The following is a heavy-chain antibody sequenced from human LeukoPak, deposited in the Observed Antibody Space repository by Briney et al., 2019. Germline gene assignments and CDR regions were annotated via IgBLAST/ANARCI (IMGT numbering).Heavy chain of an antibody. J-gene: IGHJ4*02. V-gene: IGHV4-39*02. CDR2: VHYTGRP. D-gene: IGHD3-22*01. CDR1: GDSINSSLYY. Sequence: SETLSLTCTVSGDSINSSLYYWGWLRQPSGKGLEWIGTVHYTGRPFYNPSLKSRVAISVDKSKKHFSLRLNTVTAADTAVYYCARLFTSDYYDTRPNFDFWGQGTLVTVSS. CDR3: ARLFTSDYYDTRPNFDF.